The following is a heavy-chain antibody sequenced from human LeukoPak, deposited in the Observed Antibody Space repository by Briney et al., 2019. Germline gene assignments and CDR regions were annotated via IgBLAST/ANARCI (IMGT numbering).Heavy chain of an antibody. J-gene: IGHJ4*02. Sequence: SETLSLTCTVSGGSISSYYWSWIRQPAGKGLEWIGRIYTSESTNYNPSLKSRVTMSVDTSKNQFSLKLCSVTAADTAVYYCARDFTSGQWLLNWGQGTLVTVSS. V-gene: IGHV4-4*07. D-gene: IGHD6-19*01. CDR2: IYTSEST. CDR1: GGSISSYY. CDR3: ARDFTSGQWLLN.